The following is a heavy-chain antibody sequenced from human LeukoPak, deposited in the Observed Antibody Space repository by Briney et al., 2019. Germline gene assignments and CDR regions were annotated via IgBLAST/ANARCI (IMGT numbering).Heavy chain of an antibody. D-gene: IGHD5-18*01. J-gene: IGHJ4*02. CDR1: GFTLGSHD. V-gene: IGHV3-13*01. CDR3: VREARGYHYTFFDY. CDR2: IASGFQT. Sequence: GGSLRLSCTASGFTLGSHDMHWVRQTTGEGLEWVAAIASGFQTFYAGSVKGRFTVSREDAKNSLYLQMNSLRAGDTAVYYCVREARGYHYTFFDYWGQGTLVTVSS.